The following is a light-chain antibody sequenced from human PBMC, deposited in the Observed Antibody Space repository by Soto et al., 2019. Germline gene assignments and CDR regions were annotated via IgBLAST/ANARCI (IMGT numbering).Light chain of an antibody. CDR2: DAP. CDR1: HNINRW. Sequence: DVRMTQSPAIMSASIGDRVTITCRASHNINRWLAWYQQKPGKAPKLLIYDAPRLESGVPSRFGGSGSGTEFTLSISSLQPDDFAIYYCQEYNSYSGTFGPGTKVAIK. V-gene: IGKV1-5*01. CDR3: QEYNSYSGT. J-gene: IGKJ1*01.